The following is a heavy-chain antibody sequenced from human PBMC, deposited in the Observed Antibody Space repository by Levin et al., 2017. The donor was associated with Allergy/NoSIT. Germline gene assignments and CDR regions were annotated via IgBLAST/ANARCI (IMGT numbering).Heavy chain of an antibody. V-gene: IGHV3-33*03. CDR2: TWYDGREK. CDR1: GFTLSSYT. CDR3: AKIWGGATTSQNFLGH. Sequence: QSGGSPRLSCVVSGFTLSSYTMHWVRQAPGKGLEWVAVTWYDGREKNYADAVKGRFNISRDNSENTVYLQMNSLRPEDTAVYYCAKIWGGATTSQNFLGHWGQGTPVTVSS. J-gene: IGHJ4*02. D-gene: IGHD3-16*01.